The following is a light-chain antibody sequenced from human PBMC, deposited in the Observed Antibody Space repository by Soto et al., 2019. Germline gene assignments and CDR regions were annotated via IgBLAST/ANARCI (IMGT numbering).Light chain of an antibody. Sequence: DIQMTQSPSTLSASVGDRVTITCRASQSISSWLAWYQKKPGKAPKLLIYKASSLESGVPSRFSGSGSGTEFTLTISSLQPDDFATDYGQQYNNYPWTFGQGTKVEIK. J-gene: IGKJ1*01. CDR3: QQYNNYPWT. V-gene: IGKV1-5*03. CDR1: QSISSW. CDR2: KAS.